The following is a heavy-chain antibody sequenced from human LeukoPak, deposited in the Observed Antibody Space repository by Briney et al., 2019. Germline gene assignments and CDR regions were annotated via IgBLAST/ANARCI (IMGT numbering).Heavy chain of an antibody. Sequence: GESLKVSCKGSGYNFRTSWIGWVRQMPGKGLEWMGIIYPGDSDTRYSPSFQGQVTISVDRSVNTAYLQWSSLKASDTAMYFCVRHLSGYGFDYRVFDSWGQGTLVTVSS. J-gene: IGHJ4*02. V-gene: IGHV5-51*01. CDR1: GYNFRTSW. CDR2: IYPGDSDT. D-gene: IGHD5-18*01. CDR3: VRHLSGYGFDYRVFDS.